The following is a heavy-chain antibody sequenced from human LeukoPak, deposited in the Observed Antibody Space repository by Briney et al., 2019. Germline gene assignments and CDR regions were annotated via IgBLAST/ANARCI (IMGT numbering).Heavy chain of an antibody. V-gene: IGHV5-51*01. CDR3: ARQWGRYCSSTSCYADY. D-gene: IGHD2-2*01. CDR1: GYSFTSYW. J-gene: IGHJ4*02. Sequence: GESLKIYCMGSGYSFTSYWIGWVRQIPGKGLEWMGIIYPGDSDTRYSPSFQGQVTISADKSISTAYLQWSSLKASDTAMYYCARQWGRYCSSTSCYADYWGQGTLVTVSS. CDR2: IYPGDSDT.